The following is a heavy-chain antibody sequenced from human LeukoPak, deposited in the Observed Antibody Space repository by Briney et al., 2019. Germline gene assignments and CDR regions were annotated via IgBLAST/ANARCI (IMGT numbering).Heavy chain of an antibody. V-gene: IGHV4-30-4*01. J-gene: IGHJ5*02. D-gene: IGHD6-13*01. CDR1: GGSISSGDYY. Sequence: PSQTLSLTCTVSGGSISSGDYYWSWIRQPPGKGLEWIGYIYYSGSTYYNPSLKSRVTISVDTSKNQFSLKLSSVTAADTAVYYCARVELYSSSWQASNWFDPWGQGTLVTVSS. CDR3: ARVELYSSSWQASNWFDP. CDR2: IYYSGST.